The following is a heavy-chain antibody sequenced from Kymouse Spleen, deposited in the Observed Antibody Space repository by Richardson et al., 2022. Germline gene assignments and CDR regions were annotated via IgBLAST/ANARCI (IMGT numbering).Heavy chain of an antibody. D-gene: IGHD6-6*01. J-gene: IGHJ3*02. CDR1: GGSFSGYY. V-gene: IGHV4-34*01. Sequence: QVQLQQWGAGLLKPSETLSLTCAVYGGSFSGYYWSWIRQPPGKGLEWIGEINHSGSTNYNPSLKSRVTISVDTSKNQFSLKLSSVTAADTAVYYCARHSSSRAFDIWGQGTMVTVSS. CDR3: ARHSSSRAFDI. CDR2: INHSGST.